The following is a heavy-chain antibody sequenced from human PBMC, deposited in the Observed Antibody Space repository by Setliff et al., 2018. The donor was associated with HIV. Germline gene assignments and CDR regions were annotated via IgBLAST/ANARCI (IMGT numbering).Heavy chain of an antibody. CDR3: ARGQASNDYSVSF. CDR2: IIPMYGPA. J-gene: IGHJ3*01. V-gene: IGHV1-69*13. D-gene: IGHD4-4*01. Sequence: SVKVSCKTSGVTFSNCSISWVRQAPGQGLEWMGGIIPMYGPAHYAQKFQGRVTITADESTTTAYMELSSLRSEDTAVYYCARGQASNDYSVSFWGQGTMVTVSS. CDR1: GVTFSNCS.